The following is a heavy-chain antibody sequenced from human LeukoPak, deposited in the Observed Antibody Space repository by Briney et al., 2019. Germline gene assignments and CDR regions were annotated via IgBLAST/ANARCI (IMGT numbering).Heavy chain of an antibody. D-gene: IGHD2-21*02. V-gene: IGHV3-53*01. CDR2: IYSGGGT. J-gene: IGHJ4*02. CDR1: GFTVSSNY. CDR3: AKSHHVTAIDY. Sequence: GGSLRLSCAASGFTVSSNYMSWVRQAPGKGLEWVSVIYSGGGTYYAGSVKGRFTISRDNSKNTLYLQMNSLRADDTAVYYCAKSHHVTAIDYWGQGTLVTVSS.